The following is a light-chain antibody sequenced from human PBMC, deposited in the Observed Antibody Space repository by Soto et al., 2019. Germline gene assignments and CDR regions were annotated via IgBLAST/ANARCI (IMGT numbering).Light chain of an antibody. CDR1: STDIGAYNY. J-gene: IGLJ2*01. CDR2: DVT. V-gene: IGLV2-8*01. Sequence: QSVLTQPPSASGSPGQSVTISCTGTSTDIGAYNYVSWYQHHSGKAPKLMIFDVTKRPAGVPDRFSGSKSGNTASLTVSGLQADDEAAYYCSSYAGSGTYVVFGGGTKLTVL. CDR3: SSYAGSGTYVV.